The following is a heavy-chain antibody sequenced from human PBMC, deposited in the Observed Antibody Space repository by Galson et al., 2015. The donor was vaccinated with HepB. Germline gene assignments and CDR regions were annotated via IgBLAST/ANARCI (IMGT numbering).Heavy chain of an antibody. Sequence: HSGADVKKPVESLKISCKGSGYSFTSYWIGWGRQMFGKGLEWNGTNYPGGSDSRSRPSFQGQVTISDDKSISTAYLQWSSLKASDTAMYYCARVWNGDYEFDYWGQGTLVTVSS. CDR2: NYPGGSDS. D-gene: IGHD4-17*01. CDR3: ARVWNGDYEFDY. V-gene: IGHV5-51*01. J-gene: IGHJ4*02. CDR1: GYSFTSYW.